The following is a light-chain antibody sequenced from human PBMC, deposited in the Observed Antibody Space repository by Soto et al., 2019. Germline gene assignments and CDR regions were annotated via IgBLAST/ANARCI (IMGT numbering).Light chain of an antibody. Sequence: QSALTQPPSASGSPGQSVTISCTGTSSDIGVYNYVSWYQQHPGKAPKLMIYEVSKRPSGVPDRFSGSKSGNTASLTVSGLQAEDEADYYCSSFTSAYTFVFGSGTKLTVL. CDR1: SSDIGVYNY. CDR3: SSFTSAYTFV. CDR2: EVS. J-gene: IGLJ1*01. V-gene: IGLV2-8*01.